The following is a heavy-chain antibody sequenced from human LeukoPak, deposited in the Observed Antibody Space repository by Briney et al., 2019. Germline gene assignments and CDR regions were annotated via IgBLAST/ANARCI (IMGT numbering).Heavy chain of an antibody. CDR1: GFTFDDYT. CDR2: IRADAVTT. CDR3: VKDDGWVQYAN. J-gene: IGHJ4*02. Sequence: GGSLRLSCAASGFTFDDYTMHWVRQAPGKGLEWVSGIRADAVTTYYADSVKGRFIISRDNSKNTVYLQMNSLSAEDAAVYYCVKDDGWVQYANWGQGTLVTVSS. V-gene: IGHV3-23*01. D-gene: IGHD5-24*01.